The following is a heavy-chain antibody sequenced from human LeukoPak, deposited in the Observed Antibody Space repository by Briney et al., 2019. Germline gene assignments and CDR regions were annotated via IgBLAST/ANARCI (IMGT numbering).Heavy chain of an antibody. CDR3: ARARGGGDWFDY. D-gene: IGHD2-21*02. CDR1: GFTFSSYA. J-gene: IGHJ4*02. V-gene: IGHV3-30-3*01. CDR2: ISYDGSNK. Sequence: GGSLRLSCAASGFTFSSYAMHWVRQAPGKGLEWVAVISYDGSNKYYADSVKGRFTISRDNAKNSLYLQMNSLRAEDTAVYYCARARGGGDWFDYWGQGTLVTVSS.